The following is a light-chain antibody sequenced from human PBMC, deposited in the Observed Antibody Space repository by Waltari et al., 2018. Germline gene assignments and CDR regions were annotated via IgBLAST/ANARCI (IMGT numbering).Light chain of an antibody. V-gene: IGLV3-1*01. CDR3: QAWDSTTAVV. Sequence: SSELTQPPSVSVSPGQTATITCSGDKLGDNYVSWYQQKPGQSPVVVISQDNKRPSGSPERCSGSNAGNTATLTIGRTQAMDEADYYCQAWDSTTAVVFGGGTKLTVL. J-gene: IGLJ2*01. CDR1: KLGDNY. CDR2: QDN.